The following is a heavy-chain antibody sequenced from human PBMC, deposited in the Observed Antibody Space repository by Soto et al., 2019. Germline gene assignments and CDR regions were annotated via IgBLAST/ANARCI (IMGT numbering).Heavy chain of an antibody. CDR1: GGTFSSYA. CDR3: ARNLPPYCSRTSCYSY. CDR2: IIPIFGTA. D-gene: IGHD2-2*01. Sequence: SVKVSCKASGGTFSSYAISWVRQAPGQGLEWMGGIIPIFGTANYAQKFQGRVTITADESTSTAYMELSSLRSEDTAVYYCARNLPPYCSRTSCYSYWGQGTLVTVSS. J-gene: IGHJ4*02. V-gene: IGHV1-69*13.